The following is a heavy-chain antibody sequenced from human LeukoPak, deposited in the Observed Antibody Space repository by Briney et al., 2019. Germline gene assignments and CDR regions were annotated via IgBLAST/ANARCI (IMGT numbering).Heavy chain of an antibody. D-gene: IGHD6-13*01. CDR1: GFTVSSNY. V-gene: IGHV3-53*01. J-gene: IGHJ6*02. CDR3: ARGGSSSWLPGRDYYYYGMDV. CDR2: IYSGGST. Sequence: GGSLRLSCAASGFTVSSNYMSWVRQAPGKGLEWVSVIYSGGSTYYADSVKGRFTISRDNSKNTLYLQMNSLRAEDTAVYYCARGGSSSWLPGRDYYYYGMDVWGQGTTVTVSS.